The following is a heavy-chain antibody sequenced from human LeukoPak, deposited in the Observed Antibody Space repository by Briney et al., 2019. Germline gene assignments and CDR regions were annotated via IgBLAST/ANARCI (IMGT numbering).Heavy chain of an antibody. CDR3: AIRTDILTGYYIPYFDY. Sequence: GGSLRLSCAASGFTFSSYWMSWVRQAPGKGLEWVANIKQDGSEKYYVDSVKGRFTISRDNAKNSLYLQMNSLRAEDTAVYYCAIRTDILTGYYIPYFDYWGQGTLVTVSS. CDR2: IKQDGSEK. CDR1: GFTFSSYW. J-gene: IGHJ4*02. V-gene: IGHV3-7*03. D-gene: IGHD3-9*01.